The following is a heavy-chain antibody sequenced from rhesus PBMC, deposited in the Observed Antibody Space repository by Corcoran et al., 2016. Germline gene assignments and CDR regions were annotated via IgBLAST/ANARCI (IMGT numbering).Heavy chain of an antibody. D-gene: IGHD5-24*01. V-gene: IGHV4-173*01. CDR3: ARGRDLEIQRVPDYYFDY. CDR1: GCSISGYY. J-gene: IGHJ4*01. CDR2: ISGSGGST. Sequence: QVQLQESGPGVVKPSETLSLTCAVSGCSISGYYLWTWLRPPPGQGLEWIGRISGSGGSTDYNPSLKSRVTISTDTSKNQFSLKLSSVTAADTVVYYCARGRDLEIQRVPDYYFDYWGQGVLVTVSS.